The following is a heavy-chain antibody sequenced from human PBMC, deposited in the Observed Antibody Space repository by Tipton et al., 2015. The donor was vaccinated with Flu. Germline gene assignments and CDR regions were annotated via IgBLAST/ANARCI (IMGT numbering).Heavy chain of an antibody. CDR1: GGTFSGYS. D-gene: IGHD3-9*01. CDR2: IIPISGTT. Sequence: QSGAEVKRPGSSVKVSCKTSGGTFSGYSISWVRQAPGQGLEWMGRIIPISGTTNYAQQFWDRVTITADESTNTAYMGLTSLRSHDTAVYFCARHDTYSDILTEPFDYWGQGTLVTVSS. V-gene: IGHV1-69*15. CDR3: ARHDTYSDILTEPFDY. J-gene: IGHJ4*02.